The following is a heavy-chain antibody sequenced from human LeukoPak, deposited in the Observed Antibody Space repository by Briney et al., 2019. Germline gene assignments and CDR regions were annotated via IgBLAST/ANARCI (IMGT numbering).Heavy chain of an antibody. D-gene: IGHD6-13*01. J-gene: IGHJ4*02. CDR2: IYYSGST. CDR3: ARARVAAAGLFDY. Sequence: SETLSLTCTVSGGSISSGGYYWSWLRQHPGKGLEWIGYIYYSGSTYYNPSLKSRVTISVDTSKNQFSLKLSSVTAADTAVYYCARARVAAAGLFDYWGQGTLVTVSS. V-gene: IGHV4-31*03. CDR1: GGSISSGGYY.